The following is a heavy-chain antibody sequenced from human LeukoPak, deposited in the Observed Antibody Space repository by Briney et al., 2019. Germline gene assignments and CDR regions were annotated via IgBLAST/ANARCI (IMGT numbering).Heavy chain of an antibody. J-gene: IGHJ6*02. Sequence: ASVKVSCKASGGTFSSYAISWVRQAPGQGLEWMGGIIPIFGTANYAQKFQGRVTITADESTSTAYMELSSLRSEDTAVYYCARTGGTSHRNYYYYGMDVWGQGTTVTVSS. CDR3: ARTGGTSHRNYYYYGMDV. CDR2: IIPIFGTA. D-gene: IGHD2-2*01. V-gene: IGHV1-69*13. CDR1: GGTFSSYA.